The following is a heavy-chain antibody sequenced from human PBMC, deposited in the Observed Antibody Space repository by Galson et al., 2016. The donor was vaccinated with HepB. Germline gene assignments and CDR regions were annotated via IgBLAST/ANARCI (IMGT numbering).Heavy chain of an antibody. CDR3: ARVSRTRPGFFDL. D-gene: IGHD2-2*01. CDR2: INWNGGST. J-gene: IGHJ2*01. Sequence: SLRLSCAASGFTFDDYGMSWVRQAPGKGLEWVSGINWNGGSTGYADSVKGRFTVSRDNAKNSLYLQVGNLRAEDTALYHCARVSRTRPGFFDLWGRGTLVTVSS. V-gene: IGHV3-20*01. CDR1: GFTFDDYG.